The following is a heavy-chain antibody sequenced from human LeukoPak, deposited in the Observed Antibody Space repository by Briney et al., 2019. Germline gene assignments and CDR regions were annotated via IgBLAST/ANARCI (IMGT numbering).Heavy chain of an antibody. D-gene: IGHD4-23*01. Sequence: SQTLSLTCAISGDSVSSNSAAWNWIRQSPSRGLEWLGRTYYRSKWYNDYAVSVKGRITISADTSKNQFSLQLNSVTAEDTAVYYCAKCLGDGGNYYFDYWGQGTLVTVSS. J-gene: IGHJ4*02. CDR1: GDSVSSNSAA. CDR3: AKCLGDGGNYYFDY. CDR2: TYYRSKWYN. V-gene: IGHV6-1*01.